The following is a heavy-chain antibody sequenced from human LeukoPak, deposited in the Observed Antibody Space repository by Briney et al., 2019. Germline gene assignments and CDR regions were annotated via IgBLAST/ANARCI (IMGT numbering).Heavy chain of an antibody. Sequence: GGSLRLSCAASGFTFSSYGMHWVRQAPGKGLEWVAVISYDGSNKYYADSVKGRSTISRDNSKNTLYLQMNSLRAEDTAVYYCAKGGDDVYSSSFRGNWFDPWGQGTLVTVSS. CDR3: AKGGDDVYSSSFRGNWFDP. V-gene: IGHV3-30*18. D-gene: IGHD6-13*01. CDR1: GFTFSSYG. J-gene: IGHJ5*02. CDR2: ISYDGSNK.